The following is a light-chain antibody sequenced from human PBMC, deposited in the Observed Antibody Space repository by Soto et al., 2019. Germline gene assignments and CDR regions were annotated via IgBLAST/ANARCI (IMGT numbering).Light chain of an antibody. V-gene: IGKV3-20*01. CDR3: QQYGSSPPTT. Sequence: EIVLRQSPGTLSLSPGERATLSCRASQSVSSSYLAWYQQKPGQAPRLLIYGASSRATGIPDRFSGSGSGTDFTLTISRLEPEDFAVYYCQQYGSSPPTTFGGGTKV. CDR1: QSVSSSY. J-gene: IGKJ4*01. CDR2: GAS.